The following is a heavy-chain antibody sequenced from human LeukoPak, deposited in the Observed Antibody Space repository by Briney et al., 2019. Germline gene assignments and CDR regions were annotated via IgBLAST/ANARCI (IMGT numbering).Heavy chain of an antibody. D-gene: IGHD3-22*01. J-gene: IGHJ4*02. CDR2: IYTSGST. CDR1: GGSISSYY. V-gene: IGHV4-4*09. CDR3: ARHGSGYYDSSGYYYGDYFDY. Sequence: PSEPLSLTCTVSGGSISSYYWSWLRQPPGKGLEWLGYIYTSGSTNYNPSLKSRVTISVDTSKNQFSLKLSSVTAADTAVYYCARHGSGYYDSSGYYYGDYFDYWGQGTLVTVSS.